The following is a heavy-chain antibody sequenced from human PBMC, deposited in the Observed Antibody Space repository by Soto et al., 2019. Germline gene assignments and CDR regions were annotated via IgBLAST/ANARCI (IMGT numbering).Heavy chain of an antibody. Sequence: QSGGSLRLSCAASGFTFSTYAMIWVRQAPGKGLEWVSVITGSGGSTYYADSVKGRFTISRDTSKNTLFLQMNSLRAEDTAVYYCAKDRYGDYGGIDYWGQGTMVTVSS. CDR1: GFTFSTYA. CDR3: AKDRYGDYGGIDY. CDR2: ITGSGGST. D-gene: IGHD4-17*01. J-gene: IGHJ4*02. V-gene: IGHV3-23*01.